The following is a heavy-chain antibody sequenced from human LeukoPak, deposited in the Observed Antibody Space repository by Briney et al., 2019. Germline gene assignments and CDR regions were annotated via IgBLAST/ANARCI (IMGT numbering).Heavy chain of an antibody. CDR3: ARDKGDSSSWYYYYYMDV. V-gene: IGHV1-18*01. D-gene: IGHD6-13*01. Sequence: ASVKVSCKASGYTFTSYGISWVRQAPGQGLEWMGWISAYNGNTNYAQKLQGRVTMTTDTSTSTAYMELRSLRSDDTAVYYCARDKGDSSSWYYYYYMDVWGKGTTVTISS. J-gene: IGHJ6*03. CDR2: ISAYNGNT. CDR1: GYTFTSYG.